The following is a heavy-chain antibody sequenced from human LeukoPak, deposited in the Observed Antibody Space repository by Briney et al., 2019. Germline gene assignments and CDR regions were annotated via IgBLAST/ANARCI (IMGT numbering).Heavy chain of an antibody. CDR2: ISSSSRYT. Sequence: GGSLRLSYAASGFTFSDYYMSWVRQAPGKGLEWVSYISSSSRYTNYADSVKGRFTIYRDNAKNSLYLQMNSLRDEDTAVYYCARGTFGYCSGGSCYSLDYWGQGTLVTVSS. J-gene: IGHJ4*02. D-gene: IGHD2-15*01. CDR3: ARGTFGYCSGGSCYSLDY. V-gene: IGHV3-11*06. CDR1: GFTFSDYY.